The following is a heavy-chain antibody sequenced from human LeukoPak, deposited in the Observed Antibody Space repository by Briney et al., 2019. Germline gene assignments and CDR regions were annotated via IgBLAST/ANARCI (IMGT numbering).Heavy chain of an antibody. J-gene: IGHJ4*02. CDR2: ISAYNGNT. CDR1: GYTFTDKL. Sequence: ASVKVSCKTSGYTFTDKLIHWVRQAPGQGLEWMGWISAYNGNTNYVQKLQGRVTMTTDTSTSTAYMELRSLRSDDTAVYYCARVKGDYYDSSGYYYEDGYWGQGTLVTVSS. D-gene: IGHD3-22*01. CDR3: ARVKGDYYDSSGYYYEDGY. V-gene: IGHV1-18*01.